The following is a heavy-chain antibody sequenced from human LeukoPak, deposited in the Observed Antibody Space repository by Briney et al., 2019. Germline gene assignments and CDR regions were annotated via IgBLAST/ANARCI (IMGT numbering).Heavy chain of an antibody. J-gene: IGHJ6*04. CDR3: ARERIVVVPAARPDGVYYYYYGMDV. CDR1: GYTFTSYA. Sequence: VASVKVSCKASGYTFTSYAMHWVRQAPGQRLEWMGWINAGNGNTKYSHKFQGRVTITRDTSASTAYMELSRLRFADTAVYYCARERIVVVPAARPDGVYYYYYGMDVWGKGTPVTVSS. V-gene: IGHV1-3*01. CDR2: INAGNGNT. D-gene: IGHD2-2*01.